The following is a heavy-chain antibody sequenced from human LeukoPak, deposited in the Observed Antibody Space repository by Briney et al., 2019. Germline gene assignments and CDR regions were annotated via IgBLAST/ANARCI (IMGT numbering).Heavy chain of an antibody. CDR3: GKVLYHDKGGVGES. D-gene: IGHD3-10*01. J-gene: IGHJ5*02. V-gene: IGHV3-23*01. CDR1: GFTFSSYA. CDR2: ISGSGGKT. Sequence: SGGSLRLSCAASGFTFSSYAISWVRQAPGKGLEWVSSISGSGGKTYYADSVKGRFTISRDNSKNKLYLQANSLRADDTAVYYCGKVLYHDKGGVGESWGQGTLVTVSA.